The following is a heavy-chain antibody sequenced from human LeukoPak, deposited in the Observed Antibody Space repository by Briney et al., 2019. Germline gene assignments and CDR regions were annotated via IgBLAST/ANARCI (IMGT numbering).Heavy chain of an antibody. V-gene: IGHV3-30*04. Sequence: WWGLGLPLASPRVLFLIYLMLWVRPAPAKGGGGGGGISYDGSNKYYADSVKGRFTISRDNSKNTLYLQMNSLRAEDTAVYYCARTPPRGVIRLYYFDYWGQGTLVTVSS. D-gene: IGHD3-10*01. CDR1: RVLFLIYL. CDR3: ARTPPRGVIRLYYFDY. J-gene: IGHJ4*02. CDR2: ISYDGSNK.